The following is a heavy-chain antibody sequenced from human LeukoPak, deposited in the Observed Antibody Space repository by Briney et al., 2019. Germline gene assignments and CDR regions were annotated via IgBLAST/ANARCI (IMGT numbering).Heavy chain of an antibody. J-gene: IGHJ6*03. V-gene: IGHV3-7*01. Sequence: PGGSLRLSCAASGFTFSSYWMSWVRQAPGKGLEWVANIKQDGSEKYYVDSVKGRFTISRDNAKNSLYLQMNSLRAEDTAVYYCARGVAVAGTYMDVWGKGTTVTVSS. D-gene: IGHD6-19*01. CDR2: IKQDGSEK. CDR3: ARGVAVAGTYMDV. CDR1: GFTFSSYW.